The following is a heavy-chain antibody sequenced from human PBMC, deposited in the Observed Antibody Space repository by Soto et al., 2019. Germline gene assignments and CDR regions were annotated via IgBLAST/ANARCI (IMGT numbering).Heavy chain of an antibody. CDR2: INPNGGST. V-gene: IGHV1-46*03. Sequence: QVQLVQSGAEVKNPGASVTVSCRASGYTFTSYYIHWVRQAHGQGLEWMAIINPNGGSTNYAQRFQGRVTVTRDTSTSIVYMELSSLRAEDTAVYYCSRGLGSGDYWGQGTLVTVSS. D-gene: IGHD3-10*01. J-gene: IGHJ4*02. CDR3: SRGLGSGDY. CDR1: GYTFTSYY.